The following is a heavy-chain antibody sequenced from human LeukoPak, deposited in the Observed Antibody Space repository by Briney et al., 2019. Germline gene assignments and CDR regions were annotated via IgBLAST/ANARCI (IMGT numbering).Heavy chain of an antibody. Sequence: PGGSLRLSCAASGFTFSSYAMSWVRQAPGKGLEWVSAISGSGGSTCYADSVKGRFTISRDNSKNTLYLQMNSLRAEDTAVYYCAKVRDRGIVGSFDYWGQGTLVTVSS. J-gene: IGHJ4*02. CDR3: AKVRDRGIVGSFDY. CDR1: GFTFSSYA. D-gene: IGHD1-26*01. V-gene: IGHV3-23*01. CDR2: ISGSGGST.